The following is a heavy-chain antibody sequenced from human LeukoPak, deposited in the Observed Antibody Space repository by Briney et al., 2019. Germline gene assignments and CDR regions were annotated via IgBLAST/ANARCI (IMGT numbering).Heavy chain of an antibody. J-gene: IGHJ3*02. CDR1: GGTFSSYA. CDR2: IIPIFGTA. CDR3: AASSRIIRSTDAFDI. D-gene: IGHD3-16*01. V-gene: IGHV1-69*06. Sequence: ASVKVSCKAAGGTFSSYATSWVRQAPGQGLEWMGGIIPIFGTANYAQKFQGRVTMTEDTSTDKAYMELSSLRSEDTAAYSCAASSRIIRSTDAFDIWGQGTMVTVSS.